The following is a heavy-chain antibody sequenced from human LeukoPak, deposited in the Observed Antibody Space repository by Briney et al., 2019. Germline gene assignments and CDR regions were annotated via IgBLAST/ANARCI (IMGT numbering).Heavy chain of an antibody. V-gene: IGHV4-31*03. J-gene: IGHJ6*02. CDR1: GGSISSAGYY. Sequence: SETLSLTRTLSGGSISSAGYYWSWIRPHPGTGLEWSGYIYYSGSTYYNPSLKSRVTVSVDTSKNQFSLNLSSVTAADTAVYYCAAGPASPHYYYGMGVWGQGTTVTVSS. D-gene: IGHD6-13*01. CDR3: AAGPASPHYYYGMGV. CDR2: IYYSGST.